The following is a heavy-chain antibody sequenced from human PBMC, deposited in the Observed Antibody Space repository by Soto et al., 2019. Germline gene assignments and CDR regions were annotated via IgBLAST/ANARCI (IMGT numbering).Heavy chain of an antibody. CDR1: GYPFSSYY. CDR2: INPSGGYT. Sequence: ASVKVSCKASGYPFSSYYINWVRQAPGQGLEWLGIINPSGGYTTYAQRFLGRVTMTSDTSTSTVHMELGSLTSEDTAVYYCARGGGIVVVTAPYDQWGQGTLVTVSS. D-gene: IGHD2-21*02. CDR3: ARGGGIVVVTAPYDQ. V-gene: IGHV1-46*03. J-gene: IGHJ4*02.